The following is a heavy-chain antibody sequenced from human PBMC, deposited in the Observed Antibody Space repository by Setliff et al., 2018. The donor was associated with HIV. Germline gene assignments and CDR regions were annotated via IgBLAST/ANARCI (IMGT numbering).Heavy chain of an antibody. J-gene: IGHJ4*02. CDR3: VRDRHIVARYFDN. D-gene: IGHD6-6*01. Sequence: SLRLSCAASGFTFSTYWMHWVRQPPGKGLVWVSRINSDGTIINYADSVKGRFTISRDNARNTLSLQMNSLGAEDTAMYYCVRDRHIVARYFDNWGQGTLVTVSS. CDR2: INSDGTII. CDR1: GFTFSTYW. V-gene: IGHV3-74*01.